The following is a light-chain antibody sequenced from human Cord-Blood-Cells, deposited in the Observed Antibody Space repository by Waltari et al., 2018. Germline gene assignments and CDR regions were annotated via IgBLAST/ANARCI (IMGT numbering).Light chain of an antibody. Sequence: SALTQPASVSGSTGQSITISCTGTSSDAGGYHYVSWYQQHPGKAPKLMIYDCSNRPSGVSNRFSGSKSGNTASLTISGLQAEDEADYYCSSYTSSSTVVFGGGTKLTVL. V-gene: IGLV2-14*01. J-gene: IGLJ2*01. CDR2: DCS. CDR3: SSYTSSSTVV. CDR1: SSDAGGYHY.